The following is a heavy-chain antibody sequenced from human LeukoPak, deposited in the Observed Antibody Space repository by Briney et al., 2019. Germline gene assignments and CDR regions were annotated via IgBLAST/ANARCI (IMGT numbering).Heavy chain of an antibody. CDR2: ISWNSGSI. Sequence: GGTLRLSCSVSGFTFEDYAMHWVRQAPGKGLEWVLGISWNSGSIDYVESVKGRFTISRDNAENSLYLQMNSLRPEDTALYYCAKGSGRYWTFFDFWGPGTLVAVSS. D-gene: IGHD1-26*01. J-gene: IGHJ4*02. V-gene: IGHV3-9*01. CDR3: AKGSGRYWTFFDF. CDR1: GFTFEDYA.